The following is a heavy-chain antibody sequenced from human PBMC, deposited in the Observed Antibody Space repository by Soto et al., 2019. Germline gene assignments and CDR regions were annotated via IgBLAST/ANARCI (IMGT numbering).Heavy chain of an antibody. CDR2: ISNDESKK. CDR3: ARSIAVAGLDY. D-gene: IGHD6-19*01. CDR1: GFTFSTYA. Sequence: LRLSCAASGFTFSTYAVHWVRQAPGKGLEWVAVISNDESKKYYANSVKGRFTISRDNSNNTGYLQMNSLRREDTAIYYCARSIAVAGLDYWGPGTLVTVSS. J-gene: IGHJ4*02. V-gene: IGHV3-30-3*01.